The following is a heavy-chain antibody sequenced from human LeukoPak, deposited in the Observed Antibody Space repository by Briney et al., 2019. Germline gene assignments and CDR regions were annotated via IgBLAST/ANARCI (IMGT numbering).Heavy chain of an antibody. CDR3: ARVKDFAYSFFDL. V-gene: IGHV4-59*01. Sequence: PETLSLTCTLSGGSISQYYWSWIRQPPGKGPEWIGYVYRSGNTNYNPSLKSRVTISVDTSKNHFSLNLTSVTAADTAVYYCARVKDFAYSFFDLWGRGTLVTVSS. CDR2: VYRSGNT. J-gene: IGHJ2*01. CDR1: GGSISQYY.